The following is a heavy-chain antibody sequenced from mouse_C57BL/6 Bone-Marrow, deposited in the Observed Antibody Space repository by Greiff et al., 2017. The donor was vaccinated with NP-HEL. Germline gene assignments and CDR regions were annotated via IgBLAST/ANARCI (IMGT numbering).Heavy chain of an antibody. CDR2: IYPSDSET. V-gene: IGHV1-61*01. D-gene: IGHD1-1*01. Sequence: QVQLQQSGAELVKPGSSVKLSCKASGYTFTSYWMDWVKQRPGQGLEWIGNIYPSDSETHYNQKFKDKATLTVDKSSSTAYMQLSSLTSEDSAVYYCARYGSYWYFDVWGTGTTVTVSS. CDR3: ARYGSYWYFDV. CDR1: GYTFTSYW. J-gene: IGHJ1*03.